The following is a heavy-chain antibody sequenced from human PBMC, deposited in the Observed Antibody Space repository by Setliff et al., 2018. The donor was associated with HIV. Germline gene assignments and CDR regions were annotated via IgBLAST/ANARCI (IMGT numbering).Heavy chain of an antibody. Sequence: SETLSLTCGVSGGSFSDYHWTWIRQSPGKGLEWIGEVSDSGTTNYNPALKGRVTISIDTSKNQFSLNLTSVTAADTAVYFCATRVYYYDSNKVLREEGFDPWGQGTLVTVSS. CDR1: GGSFSDYH. J-gene: IGHJ5*02. CDR2: VSDSGTT. CDR3: ATRVYYYDSNKVLREEGFDP. D-gene: IGHD3-22*01. V-gene: IGHV4-34*01.